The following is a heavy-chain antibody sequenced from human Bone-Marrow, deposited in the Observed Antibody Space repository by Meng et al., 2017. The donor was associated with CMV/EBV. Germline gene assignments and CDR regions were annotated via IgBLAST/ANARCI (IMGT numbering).Heavy chain of an antibody. CDR1: GFTFSSYW. J-gene: IGHJ6*02. CDR2: IKQDGNEK. V-gene: IGHV3-7*01. D-gene: IGHD3-3*01. Sequence: GESLKISCAASGFTFSSYWMSWVRQAPGKGLEWVANIKQDGNEKYYVDSVKGRFTISRDNAKNSLYLQMNSPRAEDTAVYYCARAGGYDFWSGYFSYYYGMDVWGQGTTVTVSS. CDR3: ARAGGYDFWSGYFSYYYGMDV.